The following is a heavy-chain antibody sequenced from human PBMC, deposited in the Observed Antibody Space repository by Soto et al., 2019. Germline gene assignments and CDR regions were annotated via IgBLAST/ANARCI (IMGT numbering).Heavy chain of an antibody. Sequence: GGSLRLSCAASGFTFDDYAMHWVRQAPGKGLEWVSGISWNSGSIGYVDSVKGRFTISRDNAKNSLYLQMNSLRAEDTALYYCAKAMSYGGNWYFDLWGRGTLVTVSS. J-gene: IGHJ2*01. CDR2: ISWNSGSI. D-gene: IGHD2-15*01. V-gene: IGHV3-9*01. CDR3: AKAMSYGGNWYFDL. CDR1: GFTFDDYA.